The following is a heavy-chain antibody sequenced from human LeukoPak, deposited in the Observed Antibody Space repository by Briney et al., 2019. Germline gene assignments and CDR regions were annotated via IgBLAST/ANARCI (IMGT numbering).Heavy chain of an antibody. CDR1: GGSISSSSYY. V-gene: IGHV4-39*01. D-gene: IGHD2-2*01. CDR2: IYYSGST. Sequence: SETLSLTCTVSGGSISSSSYYWGWIRQPPGKGLEWIGSIYYSGSTYYNPSLKSRVTISVDTSKNQFSLKLSSVTAADTAVYYCARCLESAVVPAAMCDYWGQGTLVTVSS. CDR3: ARCLESAVVPAAMCDY. J-gene: IGHJ4*02.